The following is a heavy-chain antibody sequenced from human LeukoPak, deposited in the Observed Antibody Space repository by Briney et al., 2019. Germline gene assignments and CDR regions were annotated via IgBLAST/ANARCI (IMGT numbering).Heavy chain of an antibody. V-gene: IGHV3-48*01. D-gene: IGHD3-22*01. J-gene: IGHJ4*03. CDR2: ISTDSRTI. CDR1: VFPFSLYS. Sequence: VGSLRLSCAPSVFPFSLYSMNGGRQAPGKGLECVAYISTDSRTIYSRDSSKGRFTIYRDNDKPLLSLQMEHLRVEDTAVYYCTTYFDTTGYFEDAYDPWGQGTLVTVSA. CDR3: TTYFDTTGYFEDAYDP.